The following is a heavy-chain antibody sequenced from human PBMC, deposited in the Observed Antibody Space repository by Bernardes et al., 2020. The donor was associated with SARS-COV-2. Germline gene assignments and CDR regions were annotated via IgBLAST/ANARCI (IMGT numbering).Heavy chain of an antibody. D-gene: IGHD2-2*01. Sequence: ASVKVSCKASGYTFTSYGISWVRQAPGQGLEWMGWISAYNGNTNYAQKLQGRVTMTTDTSTSTAYMELRSLRSDDTAVYYCARGLVVVPAATAPSYYYYGMDVWGQGTTVTVSS. J-gene: IGHJ6*02. CDR2: ISAYNGNT. V-gene: IGHV1-18*01. CDR3: ARGLVVVPAATAPSYYYYGMDV. CDR1: GYTFTSYG.